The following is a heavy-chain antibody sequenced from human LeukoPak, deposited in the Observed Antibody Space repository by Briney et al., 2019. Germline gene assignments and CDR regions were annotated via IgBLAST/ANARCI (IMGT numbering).Heavy chain of an antibody. J-gene: IGHJ6*03. D-gene: IGHD3-22*01. CDR1: GGSISSYY. Sequence: SETLSLTCTVSGGSISSYYWSWIRQPPGKGLEWIGYIYYSGSTNYNPSLKSRVTISVDTSKNQFSLKLSSVTAADTAVYYCARDRHYYDSSGYYYYYMDVWGKGTTVTISS. V-gene: IGHV4-59*01. CDR2: IYYSGST. CDR3: ARDRHYYDSSGYYYYYMDV.